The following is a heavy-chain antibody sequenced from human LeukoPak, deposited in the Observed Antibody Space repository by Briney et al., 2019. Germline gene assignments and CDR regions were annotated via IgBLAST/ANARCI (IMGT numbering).Heavy chain of an antibody. V-gene: IGHV3-30*18. CDR1: GFTFSSYG. J-gene: IGHJ4*02. CDR3: AKDPLDGYSYGYFDY. Sequence: GGSLRLSCAASGFTFSSYGMHWVRQVPGKGLEWVAVISYDGSNKYYADSVKGRFTISRDNSKNTLYLQMNSLRAEDTAVYYCAKDPLDGYSYGYFDYWGQGTLVTVSS. CDR2: ISYDGSNK. D-gene: IGHD5-18*01.